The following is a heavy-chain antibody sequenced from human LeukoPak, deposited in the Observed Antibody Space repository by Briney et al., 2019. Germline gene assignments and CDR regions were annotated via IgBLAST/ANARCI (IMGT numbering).Heavy chain of an antibody. D-gene: IGHD6-13*01. CDR2: INPNSGGT. CDR3: ARDLGAAGSTPSSMDV. Sequence: ASVKVSCKASGYTFTGYYMHWVRQAPGQGLEWMGWINPNSGGTNYAQKFQGRVTMTRDTSISTAYMELSRLRSDDTAVYYCARDLGAAGSTPSSMDVWGQGTTVTVSS. CDR1: GYTFTGYY. J-gene: IGHJ6*02. V-gene: IGHV1-2*02.